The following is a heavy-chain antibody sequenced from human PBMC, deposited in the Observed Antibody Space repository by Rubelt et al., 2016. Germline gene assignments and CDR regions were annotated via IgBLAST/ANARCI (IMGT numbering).Heavy chain of an antibody. CDR3: ARGGSGWYHWYFDL. D-gene: IGHD6-19*01. CDR2: INHSGST. CDR1: GGSFSGYY. V-gene: IGHV4-34*01. Sequence: QVQLQESGPGLVKPSGTLSLTFAVYGGSFSGYYWSWIRQPPGKGLEWIGEINHSGSTNYNPSLKSRVTRLVDKFKNQFSLKLSSVSDADTAVYDCARGGSGWYHWYFDLWGRGNLVTVSS. J-gene: IGHJ2*01.